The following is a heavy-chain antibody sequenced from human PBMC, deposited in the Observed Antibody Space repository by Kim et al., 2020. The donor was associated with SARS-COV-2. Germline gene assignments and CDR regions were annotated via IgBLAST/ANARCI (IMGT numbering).Heavy chain of an antibody. Sequence: NASLKSRVTISVDTSKNQFSLKLSSVTAADTAVYYCARDSRLQSGYYFDYWGQGTLVTVSS. D-gene: IGHD3-22*01. CDR3: ARDSRLQSGYYFDY. J-gene: IGHJ4*02. V-gene: IGHV4-31*02.